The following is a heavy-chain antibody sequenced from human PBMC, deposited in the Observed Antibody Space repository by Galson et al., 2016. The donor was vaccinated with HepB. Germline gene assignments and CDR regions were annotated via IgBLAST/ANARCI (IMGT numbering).Heavy chain of an antibody. J-gene: IGHJ5*02. CDR2: IFYTGST. CDR1: GGSIGTYY. Sequence: SETLSLTCTVSGGSIGTYYGSWLRQPPGKGLEWIGYIFYTGSTNYNPSLKSRVTISLDTSKNQFSLKLSSMTAADTAVYYCARVLTTVTTQALGFVPWGQGTLVTVSS. V-gene: IGHV4-59*01. D-gene: IGHD4-17*01. CDR3: ARVLTTVTTQALGFVP.